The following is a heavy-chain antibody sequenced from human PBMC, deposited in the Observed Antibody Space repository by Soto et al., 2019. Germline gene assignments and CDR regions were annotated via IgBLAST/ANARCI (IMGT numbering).Heavy chain of an antibody. D-gene: IGHD3-10*01. CDR3: ARHLDYYGSGSYYNYYFDY. J-gene: IGHJ4*02. CDR2: IYYSGST. CDR1: GGSISSSSYY. Sequence: QLQLQESGPGLVKPSETLSLTCTVSGGSISSSSYYWGWIRQPPGKGLEWIGSIYYSGSTYYNPSLKSRVTISVDTSKNQFSLKLSSVTAADTAVYYCARHLDYYGSGSYYNYYFDYWGQGTLVTVSS. V-gene: IGHV4-39*01.